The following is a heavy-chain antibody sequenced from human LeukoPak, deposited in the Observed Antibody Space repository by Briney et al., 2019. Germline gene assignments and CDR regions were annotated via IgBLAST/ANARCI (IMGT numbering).Heavy chain of an antibody. Sequence: GGSLRLSCAASGYTFSSYAMYWVRQAPGKGLEWVSAIGGSGGSTYYADSVKGRFTISGDNSKNTLYLQMNSLRAEDTAVYYCAKAGIGGSSLYYFDYWGQGTLVTVSS. J-gene: IGHJ4*02. CDR2: IGGSGGST. CDR1: GYTFSSYA. V-gene: IGHV3-23*01. CDR3: AKAGIGGSSLYYFDY. D-gene: IGHD6-6*01.